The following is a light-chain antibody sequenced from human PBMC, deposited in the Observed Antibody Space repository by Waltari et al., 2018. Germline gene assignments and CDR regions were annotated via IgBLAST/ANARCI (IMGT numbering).Light chain of an antibody. Sequence: AIQMTQSPSSLSASVGDRVTITCRASQDIRKELGWYKQKPGKAPKVLIYAASSLQSGVPSRFSGSGSGTEYTLSISSLQPEDIATYYCLQDFRFPLTFGGGTKVEVK. V-gene: IGKV1-6*01. CDR2: AAS. CDR1: QDIRKE. J-gene: IGKJ4*01. CDR3: LQDFRFPLT.